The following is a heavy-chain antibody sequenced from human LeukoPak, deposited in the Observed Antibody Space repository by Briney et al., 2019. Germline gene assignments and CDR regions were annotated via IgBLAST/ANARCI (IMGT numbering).Heavy chain of an antibody. V-gene: IGHV3-11*04. CDR1: GFTFSDYY. J-gene: IGHJ4*02. CDR2: ISSSGNNI. Sequence: GGSLRLSCAASGFTFSDYYMSWIRQAPGKGLEWISYISSSGNNIYYADSVKGRFTISRDNAKNSLYLQMNSLRAEDTAVYYCASWVVAATDYWGQGTLVTVSS. D-gene: IGHD2-15*01. CDR3: ASWVVAATDY.